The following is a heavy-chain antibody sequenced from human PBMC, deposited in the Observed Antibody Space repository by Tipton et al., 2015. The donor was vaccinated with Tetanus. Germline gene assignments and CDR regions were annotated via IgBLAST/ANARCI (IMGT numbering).Heavy chain of an antibody. CDR3: ARAFFAAATS. D-gene: IGHD6-13*01. J-gene: IGHJ5*02. CDR2: ITSSSSTI. CDR1: EFTFSVYP. V-gene: IGHV3-48*02. Sequence: SLRLSCAASEFTFSVYPMSWVRQAPGKGLEWVSYITSSSSTIYYADSVKGRFTISRDNAKNSLYLQMNSLRDDDTAVYYCARAFFAAATSWGQGTLVTVSS.